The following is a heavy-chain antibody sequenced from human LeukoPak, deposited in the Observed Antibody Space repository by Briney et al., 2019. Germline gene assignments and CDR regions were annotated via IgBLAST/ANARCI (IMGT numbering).Heavy chain of an antibody. D-gene: IGHD3-3*01. V-gene: IGHV1-46*01. CDR2: INPSGGST. CDR1: GYTFTGYY. Sequence: GASVKVSCKASGYTFTGYYIHWVRQAPGQGLEWMGWINPSGGSTSYAQKFQGRVTMTRDTSTSTVYMELSSLRSEDTAVYYCARDVSVYGNSPGYWGQGTLVPVSS. J-gene: IGHJ4*02. CDR3: ARDVSVYGNSPGY.